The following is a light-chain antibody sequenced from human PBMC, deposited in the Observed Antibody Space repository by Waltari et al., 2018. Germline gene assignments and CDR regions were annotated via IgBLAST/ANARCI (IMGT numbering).Light chain of an antibody. CDR3: SSYGGTYTRV. CDR1: SSDVGGYNY. CDR2: EVT. J-gene: IGLJ3*02. Sequence: QSALTQPRSVSESPGQSVTISCTGTSSDVGGYNYISWYQHHPGKAPKLIMFEVTKRPAGAPDRYTASKCGNTASLTISGLRAEDEADYYCSSYGGTYTRVFGGGTKLTVL. V-gene: IGLV2-11*01.